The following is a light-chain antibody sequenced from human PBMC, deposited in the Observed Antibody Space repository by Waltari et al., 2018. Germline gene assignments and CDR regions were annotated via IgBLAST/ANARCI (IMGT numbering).Light chain of an antibody. CDR3: QHNYGTPHS. CDR2: KAS. J-gene: IGKJ2*03. CDR1: ENVNNY. V-gene: IGKV1-39*01. Sequence: DIQMTQSPSSLSASVGDRVTITCRASENVNNYLNWYQQKPGKAPKLLIYKASTLQSGVPSRFSGSGSGTDYTFTISSLQSEDVATYYCQHNYGTPHSFGQGTKVEIK.